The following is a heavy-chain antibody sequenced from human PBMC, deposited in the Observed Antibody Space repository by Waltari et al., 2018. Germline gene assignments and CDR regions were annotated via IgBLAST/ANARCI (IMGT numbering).Heavy chain of an antibody. CDR1: GGSISSSSYS. CDR3: ARSPPRDNWFDP. CDR2: IYYSGST. V-gene: IGHV4-39*07. Sequence: QLQLQESGPGLVKPSETLYLTCTVSGGSISSSSYSWGWIRQPPGKGLEWIGSIYYSGSTYYNPSLKSRVTISVDTSKNQFSLKLSSVTAADTAVYYCARSPPRDNWFDPWGQGTLVTVSS. J-gene: IGHJ5*02.